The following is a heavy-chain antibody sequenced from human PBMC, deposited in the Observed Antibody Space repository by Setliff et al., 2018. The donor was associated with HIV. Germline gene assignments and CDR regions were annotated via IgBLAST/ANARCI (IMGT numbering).Heavy chain of an antibody. CDR3: TPPSGTY. Sequence: GGSLRLSCAASGFTFRNAWMSWVRQAPGKGLEWGGRIKSKCEGGAVHYAAPVKGRFTISRDDSQDTLYLEMNSLTNEDTAMYYCTPPSGTYWGQGTLVTVSS. CDR1: GFTFRNAW. V-gene: IGHV3-15*06. CDR2: IKSKCEGGAV. J-gene: IGHJ4*02.